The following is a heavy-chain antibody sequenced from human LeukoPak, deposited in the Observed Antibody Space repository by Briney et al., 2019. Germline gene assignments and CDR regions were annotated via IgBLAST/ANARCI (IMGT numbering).Heavy chain of an antibody. CDR3: VKDGRSFDY. CDR1: GFTFSDYW. V-gene: IGHV3-7*01. CDR2: VKEDASET. J-gene: IGHJ4*02. Sequence: GGSLRLSCLRCGFTFSDYWMSCVRHAPEEGAEWVANVKEDASETFYVDSVKGRFTIYRDNAKNSLYLEMRSLRGEDRAVYYCVKDGRSFDYWGQGTLVTVSS.